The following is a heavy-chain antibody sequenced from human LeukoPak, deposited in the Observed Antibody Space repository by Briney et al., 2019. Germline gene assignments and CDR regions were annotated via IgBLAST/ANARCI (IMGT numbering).Heavy chain of an antibody. V-gene: IGHV4-4*09. CDR1: GGSISSYY. Sequence: PSETLSLTCTDSGGSISSYYWSWIRQPPGKGLEWIGYIYTSGSTNYNPSLKSRVTISVDTSKNQFSLKLSSVTAADTAVYYCARQGSGSYFWFDPWGQGTLVTVSS. D-gene: IGHD1-26*01. J-gene: IGHJ5*02. CDR3: ARQGSGSYFWFDP. CDR2: IYTSGST.